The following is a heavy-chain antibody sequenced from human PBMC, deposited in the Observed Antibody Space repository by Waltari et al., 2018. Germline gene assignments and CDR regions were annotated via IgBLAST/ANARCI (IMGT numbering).Heavy chain of an antibody. J-gene: IGHJ4*02. CDR2: IYYSGST. D-gene: IGHD6-19*01. Sequence: QLQLQESGPGLGKPSETLSLTCTCSGGSISSSSYYWGWIRQPPGKGLEWIGSIYYSGSTYYNPSLKSRVTISVDTSKNQFSLKLSSVTAADTAVYYCARGSYSSGWYIGYWGQGTLVTVSS. CDR3: ARGSYSSGWYIGY. CDR1: GGSISSSSYY. V-gene: IGHV4-39*07.